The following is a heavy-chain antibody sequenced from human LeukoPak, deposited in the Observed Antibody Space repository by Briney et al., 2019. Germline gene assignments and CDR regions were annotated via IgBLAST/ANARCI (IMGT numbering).Heavy chain of an antibody. Sequence: SETLSLTCAVSGGSISSNNYYWGWIRQPPGKGLEWIGTIYYSGSTYYNPSLKSRATISIDTPKNQFSLDLSSVTATDTAIYNCARQGGSGRAFDIWGQGTMVTVSS. V-gene: IGHV4-39*01. CDR3: ARQGGSGRAFDI. J-gene: IGHJ3*02. CDR2: IYYSGST. CDR1: GGSISSNNYY. D-gene: IGHD1-26*01.